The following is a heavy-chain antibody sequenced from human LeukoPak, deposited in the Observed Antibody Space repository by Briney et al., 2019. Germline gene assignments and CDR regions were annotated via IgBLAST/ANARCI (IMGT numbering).Heavy chain of an antibody. CDR3: ARGGRTISGRFSY. D-gene: IGHD4/OR15-4a*01. V-gene: IGHV4-34*01. CDR2: ITDTGST. J-gene: IGHJ4*02. CDR1: GGSFSGYY. Sequence: SETLSLTCTIHGGSFSGYYWSWIRQVPGKGLEGIGEITDTGSTDYSPSLKGRVTMSIDTSKNQHSLSLTSVTAADTAVYFCARGGRTISGRFSYWGRGTPVTVSS.